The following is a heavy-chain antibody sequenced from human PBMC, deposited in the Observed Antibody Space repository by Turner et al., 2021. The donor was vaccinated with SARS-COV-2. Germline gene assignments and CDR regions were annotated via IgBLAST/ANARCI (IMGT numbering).Heavy chain of an antibody. Sequence: VQLVASGGGLVQPGGSLRLSSSASGFIFSNYWMSWARQAPGKGLEWVANIKHDGSEKYYVDSVRGRLTISRDNARDSLFLQMNRLRDEDTAVYYCTRDTLGTLDYWGQGILVTVSS. V-gene: IGHV3-7*01. J-gene: IGHJ4*02. CDR2: IKHDGSEK. CDR1: GFIFSNYW. CDR3: TRDTLGTLDY.